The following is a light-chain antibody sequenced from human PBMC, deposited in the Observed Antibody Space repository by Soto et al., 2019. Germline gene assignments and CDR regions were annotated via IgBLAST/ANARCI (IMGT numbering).Light chain of an antibody. J-gene: IGLJ2*01. CDR1: SSNIGSNY. CDR2: RNN. Sequence: QSVLTQPPSASGTPGQRVTISCSGSSSNIGSNYVYWYQQLPGTGPKLLIYRNNQRPSGVPDRFSGSKSGTSASLAISGLRSEDEADYYCAAWDDSLSAHVVCGGGTKLTVL. CDR3: AAWDDSLSAHVV. V-gene: IGLV1-47*01.